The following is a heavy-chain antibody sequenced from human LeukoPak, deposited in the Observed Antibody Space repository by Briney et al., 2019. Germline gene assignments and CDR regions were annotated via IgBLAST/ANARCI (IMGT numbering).Heavy chain of an antibody. CDR3: AREWRYYFDY. J-gene: IGHJ4*02. V-gene: IGHV4-59*01. CDR1: GGSISSYY. Sequence: PSETLSLTCTVSGGSISSYYWSWIRQPPGQGLEWIGYIYYSGSTNYNPSLKSRVTISVDTSKNQFSLKLSSVPAADTAVYYCAREWRYYFDYWGQGTLVAVSS. CDR2: IYYSGST. D-gene: IGHD3-3*01.